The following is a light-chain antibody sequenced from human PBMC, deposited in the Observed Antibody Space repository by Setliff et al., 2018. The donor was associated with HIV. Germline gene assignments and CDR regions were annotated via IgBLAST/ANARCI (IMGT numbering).Light chain of an antibody. CDR1: SSDVGGYSY. Sequence: QSALTQPASVSGSPGQSITISCTGTSSDVGGYSYVSWYQQHPGKAPKLIIYEVSNRPSGASTRFSGSKSGNTASLTISGLQAEDEADYYCYSYTGRSTRYVFGTGTKVTVL. J-gene: IGLJ1*01. CDR3: YSYTGRSTRYV. V-gene: IGLV2-14*01. CDR2: EVS.